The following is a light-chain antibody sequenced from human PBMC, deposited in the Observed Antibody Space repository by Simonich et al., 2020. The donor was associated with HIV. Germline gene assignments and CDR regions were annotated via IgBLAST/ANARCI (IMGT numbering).Light chain of an antibody. Sequence: DIQMTQSPSSLSASVGDRVTITCRASQSISSYLNWYQQKPGKAPKPLIYAASSLQSWVPSRFSGSGSGTDFTLTISSLQPEDFATYYCQQSYNTPRTFGQGSKVEIK. V-gene: IGKV1-39*01. J-gene: IGKJ1*01. CDR2: AAS. CDR1: QSISSY. CDR3: QQSYNTPRT.